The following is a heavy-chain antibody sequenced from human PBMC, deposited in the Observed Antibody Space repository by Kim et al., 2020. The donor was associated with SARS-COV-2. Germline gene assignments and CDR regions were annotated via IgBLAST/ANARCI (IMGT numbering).Heavy chain of an antibody. CDR1: GGSISTYY. V-gene: IGHV4-59*01. CDR2: MYYIGSA. D-gene: IGHD3-16*01. CDR3: ARSRTVGGDFDY. Sequence: SETLSLTCTVSGGSISTYYCSWIRQPPGKGLEWIGYMYYIGSANYNPSLKSRVTLSVDTSKNQFSLKLSSVTAADTAVYYCARSRTVGGDFDYWGQGTLVTVSS. J-gene: IGHJ4*02.